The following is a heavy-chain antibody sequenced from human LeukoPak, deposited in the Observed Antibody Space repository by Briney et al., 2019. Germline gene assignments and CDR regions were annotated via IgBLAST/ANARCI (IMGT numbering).Heavy chain of an antibody. CDR1: GFTFSDYA. V-gene: IGHV3-23*01. D-gene: IGHD5-18*01. CDR3: GKTTVGYSSGQKPAWPVDY. CDR2: ITGSGSAT. J-gene: IGHJ4*02. Sequence: PGGSLRLSCAASGFTFSDYAVTWVRQAPGKGLEWVASITGSGSATYYADSVKGRFTISRDNSRNTVYLQINSLRAEDTAVYYCGKTTVGYSSGQKPAWPVDYWGQGTLVTVSS.